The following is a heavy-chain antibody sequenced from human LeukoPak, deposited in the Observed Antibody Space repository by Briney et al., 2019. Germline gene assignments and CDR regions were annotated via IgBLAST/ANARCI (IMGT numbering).Heavy chain of an antibody. CDR2: IHYSGSP. CDR3: ARHSNWNGGVDWFDP. CDR1: GGSNY. J-gene: IGHJ5*02. Sequence: SGTLSLTCTVSGGSNYWTWIRQAPGKGLEWIAYIHYSGSPHYNPSLRSRVTISIDTSKNQLSLKLNSVTAADTAVYYCARHSNWNGGVDWFDPWGQGTQVTVSS. D-gene: IGHD1-20*01. V-gene: IGHV4-59*08.